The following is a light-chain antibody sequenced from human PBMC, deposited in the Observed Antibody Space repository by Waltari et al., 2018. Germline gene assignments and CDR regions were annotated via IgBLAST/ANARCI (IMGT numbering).Light chain of an antibody. V-gene: IGLV3-1*01. CDR2: QDN. CDR1: KLGNKY. CDR3: LAWDTRTYVV. Sequence: SYELTQPPSMSVYPGQTASITCSGDKLGNKYASWYQQKPGQSPVLLIYQDNKRPSGIPERVSGSNSGNTATLTISGTQSMDEADYYCLAWDTRTYVVFGGGTKLTVL. J-gene: IGLJ2*01.